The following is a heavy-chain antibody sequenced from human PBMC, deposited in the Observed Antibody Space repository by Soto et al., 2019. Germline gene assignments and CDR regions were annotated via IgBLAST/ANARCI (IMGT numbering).Heavy chain of an antibody. V-gene: IGHV1-46*01. J-gene: IGHJ4*02. CDR1: GHTLINYY. Sequence: QVQLVQSGAEVKKPGASVKASCKTSGHTLINYYMHWVRQAPGQGLDWLGKIDPSGNGTSYAERFQGRITLTSDTSTNTAYLELSSLRSEDTAIYYCSINYYDSSGYLYWGQGTLVTVSS. CDR3: SINYYDSSGYLY. CDR2: IDPSGNGT. D-gene: IGHD3-22*01.